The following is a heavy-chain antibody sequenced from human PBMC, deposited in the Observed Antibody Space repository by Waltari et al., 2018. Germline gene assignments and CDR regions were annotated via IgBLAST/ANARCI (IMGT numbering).Heavy chain of an antibody. D-gene: IGHD3-3*01. CDR1: GFPFSSFG. CDR3: AKDQDFWSGDHRQPLTD. V-gene: IGHV3-30*02. Sequence: QVQLVESGVGVVQPGGSLRLSCAASGFPFSSFGMHWVRQAPGKGLEWVAFIGSDGTKKYYADAVQGRFTISRDNSKNMLYLQMNSLRGEDTAVYYCAKDQDFWSGDHRQPLTDWGQGTLVTVSS. CDR2: IGSDGTKK. J-gene: IGHJ1*01.